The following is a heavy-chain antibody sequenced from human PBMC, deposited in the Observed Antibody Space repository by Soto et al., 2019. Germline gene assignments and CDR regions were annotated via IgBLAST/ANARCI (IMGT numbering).Heavy chain of an antibody. CDR3: AKAPLGGTGAFDI. CDR2: ISGSGGST. J-gene: IGHJ3*02. CDR1: GFTFSRYA. Sequence: EVQLLESGGGLVQPGGSLRLSCAASGFTFSRYAMSWVRQAPGKGLEWDSAISGSGGSTYYADSVKGRFTISRDNSKNTLYLQMNSLRAEDTAVYYCAKAPLGGTGAFDIWGQGTMVTVSS. V-gene: IGHV3-23*01.